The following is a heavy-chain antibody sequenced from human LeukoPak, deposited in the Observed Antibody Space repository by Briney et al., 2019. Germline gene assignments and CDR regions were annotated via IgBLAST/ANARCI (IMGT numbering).Heavy chain of an antibody. CDR1: GGSISSYY. CDR2: IYYSGST. J-gene: IGHJ4*02. V-gene: IGHV4-59*01. D-gene: IGHD5-24*01. Sequence: SETLSLTCTVSGGSISSYYWSWIRQPPGKGLEWIGYIYYSGSTNYNPSLKSRVTISVDTSKNQFSLKLSSVTAADTAVYYCARDASTWLEDYFDYWGQGTLVTVSS. CDR3: ARDASTWLEDYFDY.